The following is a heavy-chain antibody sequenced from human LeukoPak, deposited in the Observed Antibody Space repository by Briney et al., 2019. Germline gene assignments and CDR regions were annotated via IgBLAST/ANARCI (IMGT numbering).Heavy chain of an antibody. CDR2: IYTSGST. D-gene: IGHD2-21*01. CDR1: GGSISSGSYY. Sequence: PSQTLSLTCTVSGGSISSGSYYWSWIRQPAGKGLEWIGRIYTSGSTNYNPSLKSRVTISVDTSKNQFSLKLSSVTAADTAVYYCASDNCGGDCYYGYWGQGTLVTVSS. J-gene: IGHJ4*02. V-gene: IGHV4-61*02. CDR3: ASDNCGGDCYYGY.